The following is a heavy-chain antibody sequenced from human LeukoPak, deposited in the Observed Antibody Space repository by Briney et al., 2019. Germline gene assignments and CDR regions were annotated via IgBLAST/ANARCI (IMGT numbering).Heavy chain of an antibody. Sequence: ASVTVSCKASGYTFTHYYIHWVRQAPGQGLEWMGQINPSGGTTDYAQKFQGRVTLTRDTSTSTVYMELSSLRSEDTAVYYCARSPYTYGSLFYLDNWGQGTLVTVSS. CDR1: GYTFTHYY. J-gene: IGHJ4*02. CDR2: INPSGGTT. V-gene: IGHV1-46*01. CDR3: ARSPYTYGSLFYLDN. D-gene: IGHD5-18*01.